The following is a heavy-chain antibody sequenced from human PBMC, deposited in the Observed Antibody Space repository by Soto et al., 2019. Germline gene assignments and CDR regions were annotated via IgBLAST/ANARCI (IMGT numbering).Heavy chain of an antibody. CDR1: GFTFSSYA. Sequence: GGSLRLSCAASGFTFSSYAMSWVRQAPGKGLEWVSAISGSGGITYYADSVKGRFTISRDNSKNTLYLQMNSLRAEDTAVYYCAKAGIVLMVYAPWGYFDYWGQGTLVTVSS. CDR3: AKAGIVLMVYAPWGYFDY. D-gene: IGHD2-8*01. J-gene: IGHJ4*02. CDR2: ISGSGGIT. V-gene: IGHV3-23*01.